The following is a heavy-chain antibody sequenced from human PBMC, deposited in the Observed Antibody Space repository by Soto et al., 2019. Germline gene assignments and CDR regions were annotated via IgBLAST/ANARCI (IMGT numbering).Heavy chain of an antibody. J-gene: IGHJ4*02. Sequence: SGTTPVNPTQALTLTCTFSGFSLSTRGEGVGWIRQPPGKALDRLALIYWEADKRYSPSQNSNLTITKDNSKNQMVRPMTTMQPVDTATYYCAHSSGWYNAFDHLGQGTLVNRSS. CDR2: IYWEADK. V-gene: IGHV2-5*02. CDR3: AHSSGWYNAFDH. CDR1: GFSLSTRGEG. D-gene: IGHD6-19*01.